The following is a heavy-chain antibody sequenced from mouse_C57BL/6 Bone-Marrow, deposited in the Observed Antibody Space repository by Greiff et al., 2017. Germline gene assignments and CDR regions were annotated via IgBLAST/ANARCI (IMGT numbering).Heavy chain of an antibody. CDR2: IHPYNGGT. V-gene: IGHV1-19*01. CDR3: ARGACAMDY. J-gene: IGHJ4*01. CDR1: GYTFTDYY. Sequence: EVQLQQSGPVLVKPGASVKMSCKASGYTFTDYYMNWVKQSHGKSLEWIGVIHPYNGGTSYNQKFKGKATLTVDKSSSTAYMELNSLTSEDSAVYYCARGACAMDYWGQGTSVTVTA.